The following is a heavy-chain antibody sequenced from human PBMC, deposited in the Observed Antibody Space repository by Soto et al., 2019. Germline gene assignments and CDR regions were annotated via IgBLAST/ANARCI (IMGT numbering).Heavy chain of an antibody. J-gene: IGHJ3*01. Sequence: QVQLQESGPGLVKPSGTLSLTCAVSGGSISSSHWWTWVRQSPGKGLEYIGEISHNGTSNSNPSLKSRVTLSVDRSKNHFSLTLSSVTAADTAVYYCARVVLSITRGAFDAWGPGTPVIVSS. CDR1: GGSISSSHW. CDR3: ARVVLSITRGAFDA. D-gene: IGHD1-20*01. CDR2: ISHNGTS. V-gene: IGHV4-4*02.